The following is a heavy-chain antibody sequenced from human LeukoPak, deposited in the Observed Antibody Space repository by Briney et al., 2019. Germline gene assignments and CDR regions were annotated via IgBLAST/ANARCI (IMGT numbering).Heavy chain of an antibody. J-gene: IGHJ4*02. CDR3: AREPRRITFGGVIGLY. V-gene: IGHV4-34*01. Sequence: SETLSLTCAVYGGSFSGYYWSWIRQPPGKGLEWIGEINHSGSTNYNPSLKSRVTISVDTSKNQFSLKLSSVTAADTAVYYCAREPRRITFGGVIGLYWGQGTLVTVSS. D-gene: IGHD3-16*02. CDR1: GGSFSGYY. CDR2: INHSGST.